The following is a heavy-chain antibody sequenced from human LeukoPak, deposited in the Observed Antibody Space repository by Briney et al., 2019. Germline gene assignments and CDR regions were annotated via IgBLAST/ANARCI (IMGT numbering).Heavy chain of an antibody. Sequence: SETLSLTCTVSGGSISSYYWSWIRQPPGKGLEWIGYIYYGGSTNYNPSLKSRVTISVDTSKNQFSLKLSSVTAADTAVYYCARGSKLQYFDWPIWGQGTMVTVSS. J-gene: IGHJ3*02. CDR2: IYYGGST. D-gene: IGHD3-9*01. CDR3: ARGSKLQYFDWPI. V-gene: IGHV4-59*01. CDR1: GGSISSYY.